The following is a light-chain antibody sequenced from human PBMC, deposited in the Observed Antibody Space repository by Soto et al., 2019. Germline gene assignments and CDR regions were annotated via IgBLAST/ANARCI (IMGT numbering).Light chain of an antibody. CDR3: LLFYSGAYV. V-gene: IGLV7-46*01. CDR1: TGAVTSGHF. CDR2: DTS. J-gene: IGLJ1*01. Sequence: QAVVTQEPSRTVSPGGTVTLTCGSSTGAVTSGHFPYWFQQKPGQAPRTLISDTSDKHSWTPARFSGSLLGGKAALTLSGAQSEDAADYYCLLFYSGAYVFGTGTKLTVL.